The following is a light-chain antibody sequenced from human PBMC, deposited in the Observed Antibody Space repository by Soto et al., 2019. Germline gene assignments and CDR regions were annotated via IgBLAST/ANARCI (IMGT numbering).Light chain of an antibody. Sequence: QSALTQPASVSGSPGQSITISYTGTSSDVGGYNYVSWYQQHPGKAPKLMIYKVSNRPSGVSNRFSGSKSGNTASLTISGLQAEDEADYYCSSYTSSSPYVFGTGTKLTVL. J-gene: IGLJ1*01. CDR2: KVS. V-gene: IGLV2-14*01. CDR3: SSYTSSSPYV. CDR1: SSDVGGYNY.